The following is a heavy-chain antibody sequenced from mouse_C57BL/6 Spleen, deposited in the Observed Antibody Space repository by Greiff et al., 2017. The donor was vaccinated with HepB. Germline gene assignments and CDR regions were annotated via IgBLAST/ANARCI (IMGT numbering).Heavy chain of an antibody. V-gene: IGHV6-3*01. Sequence: EVMLVESGGGLVQPGGSMKLSCVASGFTFSNYWMNWVRQSPEKGLEWVAQIRLKSDNYATHYAESVKGRFTISRDDSKSSVYLQMNNLRAEDTGIYYCTGLGLWWYFDVWGTGTTVTVSS. CDR3: TGLGLWWYFDV. J-gene: IGHJ1*03. D-gene: IGHD4-1*01. CDR2: IRLKSDNYAT. CDR1: GFTFSNYW.